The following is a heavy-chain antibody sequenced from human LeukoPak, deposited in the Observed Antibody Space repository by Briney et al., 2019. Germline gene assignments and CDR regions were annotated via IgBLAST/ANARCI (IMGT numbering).Heavy chain of an antibody. Sequence: SETLSLTCTVSGGSISSSSYYWGWLRQPPGKGLEWIGSIYYSGSTYYNPSLKSRLTISVDTSKNQFSLKLTSVTAADTAVYYCARHVGSKNYPRYFDYWGQGTLVTVSS. V-gene: IGHV4-39*01. CDR1: GGSISSSSYY. CDR3: ARHVGSKNYPRYFDY. J-gene: IGHJ4*02. D-gene: IGHD1-7*01. CDR2: IYYSGST.